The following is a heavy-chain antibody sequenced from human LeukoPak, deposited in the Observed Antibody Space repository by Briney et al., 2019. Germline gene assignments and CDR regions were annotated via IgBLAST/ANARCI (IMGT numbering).Heavy chain of an antibody. V-gene: IGHV4-39*02. J-gene: IGHJ3*02. D-gene: IGHD6-13*01. CDR2: IYYSGNT. CDR3: ARDRDSSSWYGGAFDI. Sequence: SETLPLTCTVSGVSISSSNSYWGWIRQPPGKGLEWIGSIYYSGNTYYNASLKSQVSISIDTSKNQFSLRLTSVTAADTAVYYCARDRDSSSWYGGAFDIWGQGTMVTVSS. CDR1: GVSISSSNSY.